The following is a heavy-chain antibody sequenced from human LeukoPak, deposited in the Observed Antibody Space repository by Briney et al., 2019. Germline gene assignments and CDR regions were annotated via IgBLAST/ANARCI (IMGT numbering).Heavy chain of an antibody. Sequence: ASVKVSCKVSGYTLTELSMHWVRQAPGKGLEWMGGIDPEDGETIYAQKFQGRVTMTEDTSTDTAYMELSSLRSEDTVVYYCATVPLGGLLWFGELLSAFDIWGQGTMVTVSS. CDR3: ATVPLGGLLWFGELLSAFDI. V-gene: IGHV1-24*01. J-gene: IGHJ3*02. CDR2: IDPEDGET. D-gene: IGHD3-10*01. CDR1: GYTLTELS.